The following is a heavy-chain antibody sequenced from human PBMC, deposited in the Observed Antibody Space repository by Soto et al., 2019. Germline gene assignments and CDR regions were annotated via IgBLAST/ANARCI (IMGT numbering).Heavy chain of an antibody. V-gene: IGHV1-46*01. Sequence: XSVKVSCTASGYPFTSYYMHWVRQAPGQGLEWMGIINPSGGSTSYAQKFQGRVTMTRDTSTSTVYMELSSLRSEDTAVYYCARAPCIHLEWLFCRGFSGYYGMDVWGQGTTVTVSS. CDR3: ARAPCIHLEWLFCRGFSGYYGMDV. CDR1: GYPFTSYY. D-gene: IGHD3-3*01. J-gene: IGHJ6*02. CDR2: INPSGGST.